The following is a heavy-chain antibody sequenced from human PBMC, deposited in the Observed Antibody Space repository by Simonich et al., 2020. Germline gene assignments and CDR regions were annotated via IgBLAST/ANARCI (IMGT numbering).Heavy chain of an antibody. Sequence: QVQLVQSGAEVKKPGASVKVSCKASGYTFTGYYMHWVRQAPGQGLGWMGGNNPNSGGTNYAQKLQGRVTMTRDTSISTAYMELSRLRSDDTAVYYCARVRFEAFDIWGQGTMVTVSS. CDR1: GYTFTGYY. J-gene: IGHJ3*02. CDR3: ARVRFEAFDI. V-gene: IGHV1-2*02. CDR2: NNPNSGGT.